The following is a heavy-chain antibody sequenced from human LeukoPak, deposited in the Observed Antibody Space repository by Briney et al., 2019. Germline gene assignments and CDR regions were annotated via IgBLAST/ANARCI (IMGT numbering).Heavy chain of an antibody. CDR2: IYYSGST. CDR3: ARVLSSSFGGYYFDY. CDR1: GGSISSSSYY. V-gene: IGHV4-39*07. D-gene: IGHD6-13*01. J-gene: IGHJ4*02. Sequence: SETLSLTCTVSGGSISSSSYYWGWIRQPPGKGLEWIGSIYYSGSTYYNPSLKSRVTISVDTSKNQFSLKLSSVTAADTAVYYCARVLSSSFGGYYFDYWGQGTLVTVSS.